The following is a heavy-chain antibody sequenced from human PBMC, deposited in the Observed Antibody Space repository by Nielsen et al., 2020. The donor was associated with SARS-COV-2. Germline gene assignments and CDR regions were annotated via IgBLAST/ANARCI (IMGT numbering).Heavy chain of an antibody. CDR1: GFTFSSYG. CDR2: ISSSSSYI. J-gene: IGHJ6*02. D-gene: IGHD3-10*01. Sequence: GGSLRLSCAASGFTFSSYGMNWVRQAPGKGLEWVSSISSSSSYIYYADSVKGRFTISRDNAKNSLYLQMNSLRAEDTAVYYCARARITMVRGVYYYYYGMDVWGQGTTVTVSS. V-gene: IGHV3-21*01. CDR3: ARARITMVRGVYYYYYGMDV.